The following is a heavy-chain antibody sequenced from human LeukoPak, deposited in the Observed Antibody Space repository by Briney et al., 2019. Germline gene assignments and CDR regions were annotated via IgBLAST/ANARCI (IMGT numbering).Heavy chain of an antibody. CDR1: GFPFSSYW. D-gene: IGHD3-22*01. CDR3: ARDIGGYYYS. V-gene: IGHV3-7*01. Sequence: GSLILSCAASGFPFSSYWMSLVRQAPGKGLEWVANIKQDGSEKYYVDSVKGRFTISRDNAKNSLYLQMNSVRAEDTAVYCCARDIGGYYYSWGQGTLVTVSS. CDR2: IKQDGSEK. J-gene: IGHJ4*02.